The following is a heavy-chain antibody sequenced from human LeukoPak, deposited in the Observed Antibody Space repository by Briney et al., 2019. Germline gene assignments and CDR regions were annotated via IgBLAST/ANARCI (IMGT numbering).Heavy chain of an antibody. CDR2: ISAYNGNT. CDR1: RYTFTGYY. CDR3: ARGRRYCSGGSCLDY. V-gene: IGHV1-18*04. D-gene: IGHD2-15*01. J-gene: IGHJ4*02. Sequence: ASVKVSCKASRYTFTGYYMHWVRQAPGQGLEWMGWISAYNGNTNYAQKLQGRVTMTTDTSTSTAYMELRSLRSDDTAVYYCARGRRYCSGGSCLDYWGQGTLVTVSS.